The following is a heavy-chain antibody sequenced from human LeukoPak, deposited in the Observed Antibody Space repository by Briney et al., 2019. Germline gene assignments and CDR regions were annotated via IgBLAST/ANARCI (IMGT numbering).Heavy chain of an antibody. V-gene: IGHV4-34*01. Sequence: SETLSLTCAVYGGSFSGYYWSWIRQPPGKGLEWIGEINHSGSTNYNPSLKSRVTISVDTSKNQFSLKLSSVTAADTAVYYCAREWDYYDSSGYVDYWGQGTLVTVSP. CDR3: AREWDYYDSSGYVDY. D-gene: IGHD3-22*01. CDR1: GGSFSGYY. CDR2: INHSGST. J-gene: IGHJ4*02.